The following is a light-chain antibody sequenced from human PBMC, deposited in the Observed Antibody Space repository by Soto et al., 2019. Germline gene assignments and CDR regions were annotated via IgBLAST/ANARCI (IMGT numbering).Light chain of an antibody. CDR3: ASYTRVDSWV. Sequence: QSALTQPASVSGSPGQSISISCTGTSSDVGAYGRVSWYQHHPGKAPKLLIYEVTNRPSGVSTRFSGSKSANTASLTISGLQPEDEASYYCASYTRVDSWVFGGGTKLTVL. CDR2: EVT. CDR1: SSDVGAYGR. J-gene: IGLJ3*02. V-gene: IGLV2-14*01.